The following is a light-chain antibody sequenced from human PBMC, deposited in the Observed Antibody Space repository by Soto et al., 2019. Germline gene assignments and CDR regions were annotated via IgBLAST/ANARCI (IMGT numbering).Light chain of an antibody. CDR3: CSYGGSRAA. J-gene: IGLJ7*01. CDR1: SSDVGSHNL. CDR2: EVS. V-gene: IGLV2-23*02. Sequence: QSVLTQPASVSGSPGQSITISCTGTSSDVGSHNLVSWYQQHPGQAPKLMIYEVSKRPLGVSTRFSASKSGNTASLTISGLQAEDEADYYCCSYGGSRAAFGGGTQLTVL.